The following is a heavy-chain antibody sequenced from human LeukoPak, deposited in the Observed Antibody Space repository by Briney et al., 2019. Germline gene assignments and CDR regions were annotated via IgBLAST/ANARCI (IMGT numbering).Heavy chain of an antibody. J-gene: IGHJ4*02. D-gene: IGHD2-2*01. CDR2: ITGGRST. CDR3: AKDVPSAYFDY. CDR1: GFTFSNYA. V-gene: IGHV3-23*01. Sequence: PGGSLRLSCAASGFTFSNYAMSWVRQAPGKGLEWISGITGGRSTYYADSVKGRFTISRDNSKTTLYLQMNSLRAEDTAVYYCAKDVPSAYFDYWGQGTLVTVSS.